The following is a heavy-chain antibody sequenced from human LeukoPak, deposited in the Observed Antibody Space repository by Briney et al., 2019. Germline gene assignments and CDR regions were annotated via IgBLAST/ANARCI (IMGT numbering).Heavy chain of an antibody. CDR2: INPPSGDT. Sequence: ASVKVSCKASGYRFTGYYIHWVRQAPGQGLEWMGRINPPSGDTTYAQKFHGRVTLTTDTSISTAYMELGRLRYDDTAVYYCARDESGHWFDPWGKGSLVTVSS. CDR1: GYRFTGYY. J-gene: IGHJ5*02. CDR3: ARDESGHWFDP. V-gene: IGHV1-2*06.